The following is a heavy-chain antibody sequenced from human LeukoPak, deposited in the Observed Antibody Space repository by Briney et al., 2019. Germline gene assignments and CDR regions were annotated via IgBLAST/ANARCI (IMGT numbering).Heavy chain of an antibody. CDR2: IKPDGSDK. CDR3: ARATSWSH. Sequence: GSLRLSCAASGFTFSGSWMSWIRQAPGKGLEWVANIKPDGSDKYYVDSVKGRFTLSRDNAKNSLYLQMNSLRAEDTAVYYCARATSWSHWGQGTLVTVSS. D-gene: IGHD2-2*01. V-gene: IGHV3-7*01. J-gene: IGHJ4*02. CDR1: GFTFSGSW.